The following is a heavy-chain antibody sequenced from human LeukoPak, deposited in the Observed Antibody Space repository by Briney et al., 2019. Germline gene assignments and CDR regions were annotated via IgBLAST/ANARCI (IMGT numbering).Heavy chain of an antibody. CDR2: ISAYNGNT. V-gene: IGHV1-18*01. CDR1: GYTFTSYG. J-gene: IGHJ6*03. CDR3: ARGRSYYYMDV. Sequence: GASVKFSCKASGYTFTSYGISWVRQAPGQGLEWMGWISAYNGNTNYAQKFQGRVTMTRDTSISTAYMELSRLRSDDTAVYYCARGRSYYYMDVWGKGTTVTVSS.